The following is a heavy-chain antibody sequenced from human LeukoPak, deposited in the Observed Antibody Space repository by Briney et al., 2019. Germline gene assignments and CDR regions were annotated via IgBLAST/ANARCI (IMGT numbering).Heavy chain of an antibody. CDR2: IYFSGST. CDR1: GGSISSYY. V-gene: IGHV4-59*01. Sequence: SETLSLTCTVSGGSISSYYWSWIRQPPGKGLEWIGYIYFSGSTNYNPSLKSRVTISVDTSKNQFSLKLSSVTAADTAVYYCARDATLGYWGQGTLVTVSS. D-gene: IGHD3-16*01. J-gene: IGHJ4*02. CDR3: ARDATLGY.